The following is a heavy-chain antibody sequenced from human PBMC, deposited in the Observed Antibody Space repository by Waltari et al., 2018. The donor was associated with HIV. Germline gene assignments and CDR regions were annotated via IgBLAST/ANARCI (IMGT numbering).Heavy chain of an antibody. Sequence: LVESGGDLVQSGTSLRLSCEASRFSLRDYDMFWVRQAPGKGLEWVAVISNDGNDKKYVDSVKGRFNVSRDNVKNTLYLYMSRLRPEDTAVYYCVRETSGRDAFDIWGLGTQVIVSS. CDR3: VRETSGRDAFDI. CDR2: ISNDGNDK. D-gene: IGHD2-15*01. V-gene: IGHV3-30*15. J-gene: IGHJ3*02. CDR1: RFSLRDYD.